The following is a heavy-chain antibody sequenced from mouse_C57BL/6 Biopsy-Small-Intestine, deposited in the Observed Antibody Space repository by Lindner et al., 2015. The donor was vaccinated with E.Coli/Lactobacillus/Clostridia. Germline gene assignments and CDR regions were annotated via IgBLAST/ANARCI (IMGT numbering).Heavy chain of an antibody. V-gene: IGHV1-82*01. J-gene: IGHJ4*01. CDR3: ARCEGRYPYYAMDY. CDR1: GYAFSSSW. Sequence: VQLQESGPDLVKPGASVKISCKASGYAFSSSWMNWVKQRPGKGLEWIGRIYPGDGDTNYNGKFKGKATLTADKSSSTAYMQLSSLTSEDSAVYFCARCEGRYPYYAMDYWGQGTSVTVSS. CDR2: IYPGDGDT.